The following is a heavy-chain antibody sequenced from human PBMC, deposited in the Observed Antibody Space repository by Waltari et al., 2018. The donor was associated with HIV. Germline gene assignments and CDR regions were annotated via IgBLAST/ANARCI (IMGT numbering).Heavy chain of an antibody. CDR1: GLTVSSTY. CDR3: ARDPRSSGYYGVDV. J-gene: IGHJ6*02. D-gene: IGHD1-26*01. V-gene: IGHV3-53*01. CDR2: IYSGGSR. Sequence: ELQLVESGAGLIETVGSLRLSCSASGLTVSSTYMSWVRQAPGKGLEWVSVIYSGGSRDYADSVKGRFTISRDNSKNTVSLHMNSLRAEDTAVYYCARDPRSSGYYGVDVWGQGTAVTVSS.